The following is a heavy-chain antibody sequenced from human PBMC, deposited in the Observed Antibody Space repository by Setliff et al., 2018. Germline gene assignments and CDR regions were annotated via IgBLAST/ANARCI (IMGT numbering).Heavy chain of an antibody. CDR2: ISGYNGNT. CDR3: ARVPRLEWLLPTFDS. J-gene: IGHJ4*02. V-gene: IGHV1-18*04. Sequence: ASVKVSCKASGYTFTGYFIHWLRQAPGQGLEWLGWISGYNGNTDYAQNLQGRVTMTIDTSTSTAYMELRSLRSDDTAVYYCARVPRLEWLLPTFDSWGQGTLVTVSS. CDR1: GYTFTGYF. D-gene: IGHD3-3*01.